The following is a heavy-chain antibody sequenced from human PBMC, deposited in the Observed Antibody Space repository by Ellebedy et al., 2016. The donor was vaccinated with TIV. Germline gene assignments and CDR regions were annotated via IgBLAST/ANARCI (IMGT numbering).Heavy chain of an antibody. D-gene: IGHD4-17*01. CDR1: GFNFRSYW. V-gene: IGHV3-7*01. J-gene: IGHJ5*02. Sequence: PGGSLRLSCAASGFNFRSYWMGWVRQAPGKGLEWVANIYQDGSQKYYVDSVEGRFTISRDNAKNSLYLEMKSLRAEDTAVYYCARRGSYGDYAEQVNNWFDVWGQGTPVTVSP. CDR2: IYQDGSQK. CDR3: ARRGSYGDYAEQVNNWFDV.